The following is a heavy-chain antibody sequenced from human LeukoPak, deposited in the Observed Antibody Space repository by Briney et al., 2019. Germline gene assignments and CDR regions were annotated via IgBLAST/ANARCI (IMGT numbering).Heavy chain of an antibody. V-gene: IGHV4-4*07. CDR2: IYTSGST. J-gene: IGHJ5*02. Sequence: SETLSLTCTVSGGSISSYYWSWIRQPAGKGLEWIGRIYTSGSTNYNPSLKSRVTISVDTSKNQFSLKLSSVTAADTAVYYCARVGVVVVPAAGTFPVRRNWFDPWGQGTLVTVSS. CDR1: GGSISSYY. CDR3: ARVGVVVVPAAGTFPVRRNWFDP. D-gene: IGHD2-2*01.